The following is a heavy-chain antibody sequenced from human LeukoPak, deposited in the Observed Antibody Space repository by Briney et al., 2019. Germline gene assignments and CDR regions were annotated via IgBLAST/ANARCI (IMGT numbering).Heavy chain of an antibody. D-gene: IGHD1-26*01. CDR3: AKDLVGATTHWGGPFDY. CDR2: IYSGGST. J-gene: IGHJ4*02. V-gene: IGHV3-53*01. CDR1: GFTVSSNY. Sequence: PGGSLRLSCAASGFTVSSNYMSWVRQAPGKGLEWVSVIYSGGSTYYADSVKGRFTISRDNSKNTLYLQMNSLRAEDTAVYYCAKDLVGATTHWGGPFDYWGQGTLVTVSS.